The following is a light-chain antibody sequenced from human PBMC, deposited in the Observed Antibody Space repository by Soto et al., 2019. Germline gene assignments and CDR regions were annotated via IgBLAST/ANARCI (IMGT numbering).Light chain of an antibody. Sequence: QSALTQPPSVSGTPGHRVSISCSGDSSTFANNYVHWYQQVPGAAPKLLMYRTDQRPSGVPERFSGSKSGTSASLTISGLRPEDEAQYYCAAYTGNWNGPVFGGGTKLTVL. V-gene: IGLV1-47*01. CDR2: RTD. CDR3: AAYTGNWNGPV. CDR1: SSTFANNY. J-gene: IGLJ2*01.